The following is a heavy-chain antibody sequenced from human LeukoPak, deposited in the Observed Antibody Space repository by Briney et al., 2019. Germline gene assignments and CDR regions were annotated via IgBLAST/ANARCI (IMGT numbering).Heavy chain of an antibody. V-gene: IGHV4-59*08. CDR2: IYYSGST. D-gene: IGHD1-26*01. CDR3: ARQKWDRLTYYYYGMDV. Sequence: PSETLSLTCTVSGGSISSYYWSWIRQPPGKGLEWIGYIYYSGSTNYNPSLKSRVTISLDTSRNQFSLQLRSVTAADTAEYYCARQKWDRLTYYYYGMDVWGQGTTVTVSS. J-gene: IGHJ6*02. CDR1: GGSISSYY.